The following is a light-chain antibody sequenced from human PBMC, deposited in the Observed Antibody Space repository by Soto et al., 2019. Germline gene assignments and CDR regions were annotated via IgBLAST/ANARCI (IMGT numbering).Light chain of an antibody. CDR2: DNN. Sequence: QSVLTQPPSVSAAPGQKVTISCSGSSSNIGNNYVSWYQQLPGTAPKLLIYDNNKRPSGIPDRFSGSKSGTSATLGITGLQTGDEADYYCGTWDSSLSGVFGGGTKLTDL. J-gene: IGLJ3*02. CDR1: SSNIGNNY. V-gene: IGLV1-51*01. CDR3: GTWDSSLSGV.